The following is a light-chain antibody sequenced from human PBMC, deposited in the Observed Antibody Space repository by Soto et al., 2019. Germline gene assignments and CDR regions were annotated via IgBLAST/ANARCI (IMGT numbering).Light chain of an antibody. CDR2: EVN. Sequence: QSALTQPASVSGSPGQSITISCTGTSSDIGRYNYVSWFQQHPGKVPKLVIFEVNYRPSGVSDLFSGSKSGNTASLTITGLQAEDEADYYCTSCITENTRCVFGSGTKVTVL. CDR1: SSDIGRYNY. V-gene: IGLV2-14*01. CDR3: TSCITENTRCV. J-gene: IGLJ1*01.